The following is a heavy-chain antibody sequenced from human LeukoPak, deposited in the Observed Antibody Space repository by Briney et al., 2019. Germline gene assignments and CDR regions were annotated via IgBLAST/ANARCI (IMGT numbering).Heavy chain of an antibody. Sequence: GGSLRLSCAASGFTVSSNYMSWVRQAPGKGLEWVSYISSSSNTIYYADSVKGRFTISRDNAKNSLFLQMNSLRDEDTSVYYCARAVTVVTRGGLVFDYWGQGTLVTVSS. V-gene: IGHV3-48*02. CDR1: GFTVSSNY. D-gene: IGHD2-21*02. J-gene: IGHJ4*02. CDR2: ISSSSNTI. CDR3: ARAVTVVTRGGLVFDY.